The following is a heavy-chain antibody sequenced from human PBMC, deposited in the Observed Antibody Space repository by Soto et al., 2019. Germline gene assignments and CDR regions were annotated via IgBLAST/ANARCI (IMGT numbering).Heavy chain of an antibody. J-gene: IGHJ6*02. Sequence: QVQLVQSGAEVKKPGASVKVSCKASGYTFTSYGISWVRQAPGQGLEWMGWISAYNGNTNYAQKLQGRVTMTTDTATSTAYMELRSLRSDDTAVYYCARDPGYCSSTSCYAYYYYYGMDVWGQGTTVTVSS. D-gene: IGHD2-2*01. CDR3: ARDPGYCSSTSCYAYYYYYGMDV. CDR1: GYTFTSYG. CDR2: ISAYNGNT. V-gene: IGHV1-18*01.